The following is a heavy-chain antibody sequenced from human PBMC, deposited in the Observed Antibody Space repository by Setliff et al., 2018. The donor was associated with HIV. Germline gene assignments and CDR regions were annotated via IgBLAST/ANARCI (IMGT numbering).Heavy chain of an antibody. CDR2: TIPIFGTA. J-gene: IGHJ4*02. D-gene: IGHD2-2*01. CDR1: GGTVTAYA. V-gene: IGHV1-69*13. Sequence: GASVKVSCKASGGTVTAYAISWVRQAPGQGLEWMGGTIPIFGTANYAQTFQDRLTISADESTSTAYMELSSLRSEGTAVYYCARGPPIVVVPAALLTFDYWGQGTLVTVSS. CDR3: ARGPPIVVVPAALLTFDY.